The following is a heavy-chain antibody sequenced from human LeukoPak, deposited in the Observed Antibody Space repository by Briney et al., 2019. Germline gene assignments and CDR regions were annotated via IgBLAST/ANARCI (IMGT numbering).Heavy chain of an antibody. D-gene: IGHD4-17*01. CDR2: ISAYNGNT. CDR3: ARDMTTVYYYCYGMDV. CDR1: GYTFTSYG. V-gene: IGHV1-18*01. J-gene: IGHJ6*02. Sequence: ASVKVSCKASGYTFTSYGISWVRQAPGQGLEWMGWISAYNGNTNYAQKLQGRVTMTTDTSTSTAYMELRSLRSDDTAVYYCARDMTTVYYYCYGMDVWGQGTTVTVSS.